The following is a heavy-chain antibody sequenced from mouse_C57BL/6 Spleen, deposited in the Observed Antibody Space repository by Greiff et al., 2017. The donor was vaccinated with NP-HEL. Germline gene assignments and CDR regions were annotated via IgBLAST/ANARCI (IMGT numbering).Heavy chain of an antibody. Sequence: VQLVESGPGLVQPSQSLSITCTVSGFSLTSYGVHWVRQSPGKGLEWLGVIWRGGSTDSNAAFMSRLSITKDNSKSQVFFKMNSLQADDTAIYYCAKRIYDGYMGYFDVWGTGTTVTVSS. V-gene: IGHV2-5*01. CDR3: AKRIYDGYMGYFDV. J-gene: IGHJ1*03. CDR1: GFSLTSYG. CDR2: IWRGGST. D-gene: IGHD2-3*01.